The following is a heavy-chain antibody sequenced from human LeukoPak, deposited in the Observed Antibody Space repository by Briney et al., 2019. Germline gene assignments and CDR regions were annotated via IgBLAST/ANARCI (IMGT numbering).Heavy chain of an antibody. D-gene: IGHD4-17*01. CDR1: GFTFDDYG. V-gene: IGHV3-20*04. CDR2: LTWNGDNT. CDR3: ARSMSTVTTRYFDL. J-gene: IGHJ2*01. Sequence: GGSLRLSCAASGFTFDDYGMIWVRQAPGKGLEWVSYLTWNGDNTHYTDSVKGRFTISRDNAKNSLYLQMNSLRAEDTAFYYCARSMSTVTTRYFDLWGRGTLVTVSS.